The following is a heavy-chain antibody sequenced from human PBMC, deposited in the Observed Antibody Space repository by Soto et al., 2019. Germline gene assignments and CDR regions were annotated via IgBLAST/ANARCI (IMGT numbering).Heavy chain of an antibody. J-gene: IGHJ6*02. V-gene: IGHV1-69*01. CDR1: GGSFSTSA. CDR3: ARKSIIPRLRSGMDYYSTMDA. D-gene: IGHD3-10*01. CDR2: IVPVFGTP. Sequence: QVQLVQSGAEVRKPGSSVRVSCRASGGSFSTSAISWVRQAPGQGIEWMGGIVPVFGTPNYTQKFQDRVIITATEATTTAYKELRTQRLADTVIYYSARKSIIPRLRSGMDYYSTMDAWAQGARGSVS.